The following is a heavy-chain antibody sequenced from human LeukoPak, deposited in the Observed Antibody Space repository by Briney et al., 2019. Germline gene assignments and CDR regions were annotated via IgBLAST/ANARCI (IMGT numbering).Heavy chain of an antibody. CDR1: GGSFSGYY. J-gene: IGHJ3*02. CDR3: ARDQTSKGDAFDI. V-gene: IGHV4-59*01. CDR2: IRSSGST. Sequence: SETLSLTCAVYGGSFSGYYWSWIRQPPGKGLEWIGYIRSSGSTNYNPSLKSRVTISVDTSKNQFSLKLRSVTAADTAVYYCARDQTSKGDAFDIWGQGTMVTVSS.